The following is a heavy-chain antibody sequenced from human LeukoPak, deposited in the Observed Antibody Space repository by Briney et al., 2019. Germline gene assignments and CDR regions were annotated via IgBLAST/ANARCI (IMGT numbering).Heavy chain of an antibody. CDR1: GGTFSSYA. CDR2: IIPIFGTA. Sequence: SVKVSCKASGGTFSSYAISWVRQAPGQGLEWMGGIIPIFGTANYAQKFQGRVTITTDESTSTAYMELSSLRSEDTAVYYCARGVVVPAALSGYYFDYWGQGTLVTVSS. CDR3: ARGVVVPAALSGYYFDY. V-gene: IGHV1-69*05. J-gene: IGHJ4*02. D-gene: IGHD2-2*01.